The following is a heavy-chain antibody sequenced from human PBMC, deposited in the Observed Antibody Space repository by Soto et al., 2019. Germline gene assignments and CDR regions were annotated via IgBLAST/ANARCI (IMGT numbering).Heavy chain of an antibody. CDR3: ARGCSTTRCYN. Sequence: EVQLLESGGGLVQPGGSLRLSCAASGFTFSSYAMSWVRQAPGKGLEWVSAFSGSGSGTYYADSVKGRFTISRDNSKNTLYLQMNSLRAEDTAVYYCARGCSTTRCYNWGQGTLVTVSS. J-gene: IGHJ4*02. V-gene: IGHV3-23*01. CDR1: GFTFSSYA. CDR2: FSGSGSGT. D-gene: IGHD2-2*02.